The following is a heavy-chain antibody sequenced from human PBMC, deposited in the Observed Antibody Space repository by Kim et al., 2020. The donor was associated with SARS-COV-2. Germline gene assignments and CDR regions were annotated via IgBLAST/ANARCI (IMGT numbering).Heavy chain of an antibody. V-gene: IGHV3-11*06. D-gene: IGHD7-27*01. Sequence: GGSLRLSCAASGFTFSDYYMSWIRQAPGKGLEWVSYISDTSSYTIYADSVKGRFTISRDNAKNSLYLQMNSLRAEDTAVYYCARKREGTGVEYWGPDYWGQETLVTVSS. J-gene: IGHJ4*02. CDR1: GFTFSDYY. CDR2: ISDTSSYT. CDR3: ARKREGTGVEYWGPDY.